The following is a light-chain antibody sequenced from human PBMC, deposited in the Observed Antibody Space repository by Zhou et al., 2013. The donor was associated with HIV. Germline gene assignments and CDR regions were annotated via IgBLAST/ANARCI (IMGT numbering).Light chain of an antibody. Sequence: QSALTQPASVSGSPGQSIAISCTGTSSDVGGYDFVSWYQQHPGKAPKAIIYDVNKRPSGISNRFSGSKSGNTASLTISGLQGEDEADYYCSSYTSAKTWVFGGGTKLTV. J-gene: IGLJ3*02. V-gene: IGLV2-14*03. CDR3: SSYTSAKTWV. CDR2: DVN. CDR1: SSDVGGYDF.